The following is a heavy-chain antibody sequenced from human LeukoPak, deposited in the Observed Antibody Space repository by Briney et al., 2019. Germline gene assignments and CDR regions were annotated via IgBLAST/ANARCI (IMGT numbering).Heavy chain of an antibody. Sequence: GGSLRLSCAASGFTFSDYYMSWIRQAPGKGLEWVSYISSSGSTIYYADSVKGRFTISRDNAKNSLYLQMNSLRAEDTAVYYCAKFYGVGATDAFDIWGQGTMVTVSS. CDR1: GFTFSDYY. J-gene: IGHJ3*02. D-gene: IGHD1-26*01. CDR2: ISSSGSTI. CDR3: AKFYGVGATDAFDI. V-gene: IGHV3-11*01.